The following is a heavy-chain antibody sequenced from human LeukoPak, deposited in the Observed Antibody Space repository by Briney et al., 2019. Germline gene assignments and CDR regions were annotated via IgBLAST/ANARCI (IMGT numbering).Heavy chain of an antibody. V-gene: IGHV4-4*02. D-gene: IGHD6-19*01. CDR3: ARKGQNGQWLVLTNNRGYFDY. Sequence: PSETLSLTCAVSGGSISSSNWWSWVRQPPGKGLEWIGEIYHSGSTNYNPSLKSRVTISVDKSKNQFSLKLSSVTAADTAVYYCARKGQNGQWLVLTNNRGYFDYWGQGTLVTVSS. J-gene: IGHJ4*02. CDR1: GGSISSSNW. CDR2: IYHSGST.